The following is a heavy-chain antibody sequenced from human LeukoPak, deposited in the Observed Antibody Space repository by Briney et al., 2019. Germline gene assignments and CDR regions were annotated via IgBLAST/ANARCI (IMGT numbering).Heavy chain of an antibody. D-gene: IGHD6-13*01. J-gene: IGHJ4*02. CDR3: AKAYSSSWRSLVY. Sequence: PGGSLRLSCAASGFTFSYGMHWVRQAPGKGLEWVAVISYDGSNKYYADSVKGRFTISRDNSKNTLYLQMNSLRAEDTAVYYCAKAYSSSWRSLVYWGQGTLVTVSS. CDR1: GFTFSYG. V-gene: IGHV3-30*18. CDR2: ISYDGSNK.